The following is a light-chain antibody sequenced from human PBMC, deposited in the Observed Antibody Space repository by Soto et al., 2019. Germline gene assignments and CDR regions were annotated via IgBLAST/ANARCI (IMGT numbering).Light chain of an antibody. CDR1: QDINNC. J-gene: IGKJ2*01. Sequence: DIQMTQSPSSLSASVGDRVTITCQASQDINNCLNWYQQSPGKAPNLLIYKASTLKSGVPSRFSGSGSGTEFTLTISSLQPEDFATYYCQQYNTHSMYNFAQGTKVDIK. CDR2: KAS. CDR3: QQYNTHSMYN. V-gene: IGKV1-5*03.